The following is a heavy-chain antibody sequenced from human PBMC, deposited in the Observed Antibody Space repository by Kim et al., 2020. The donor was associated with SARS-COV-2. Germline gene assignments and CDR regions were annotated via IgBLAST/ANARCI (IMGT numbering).Heavy chain of an antibody. J-gene: IGHJ6*03. CDR1: GFTFSDYY. CDR2: ISSSGSTI. Sequence: GGSLRLSCAASGFTFSDYYMSWIRQAPGKGLEWVSYISSSGSTIYYADSVKGRFTISRDNAKNSLYLQMNSLRAEDTAVYYCARDYSGYDYENYYYYYYMDVWGKGTTVTVSS. CDR3: ARDYSGYDYENYYYYYYMDV. V-gene: IGHV3-11*01. D-gene: IGHD5-12*01.